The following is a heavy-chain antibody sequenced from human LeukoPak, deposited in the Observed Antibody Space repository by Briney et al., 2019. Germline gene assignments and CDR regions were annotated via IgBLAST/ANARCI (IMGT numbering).Heavy chain of an antibody. CDR2: IIPILGIA. Sequence: GASVKVSCKASVGTFSSYTISWVRQAPGQGLEWMGRIIPILGIANYEQKFHGRVTITADKSTSTAYMELSSLRSEDTAVYYCARVAGTTLDYWGQGTLVTVSS. J-gene: IGHJ4*02. D-gene: IGHD1-7*01. CDR1: VGTFSSYT. CDR3: ARVAGTTLDY. V-gene: IGHV1-69*02.